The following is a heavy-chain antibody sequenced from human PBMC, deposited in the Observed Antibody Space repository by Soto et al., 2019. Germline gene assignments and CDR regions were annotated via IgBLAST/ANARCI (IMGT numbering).Heavy chain of an antibody. CDR3: ARMRGGYDSSGYIFGWKALNWFDP. D-gene: IGHD3-22*01. CDR1: GGSISSSSYY. CDR2: IYYSGST. J-gene: IGHJ5*02. Sequence: SETLSLTCTVSGGSISSSSYYWGWIRQPPGKGLEWIWSIYYSGSTYYNPSLKSRVTISVDTSKNQFSLKLSSVTAADTAVYYCARMRGGYDSSGYIFGWKALNWFDPWGQGTLVTVSS. V-gene: IGHV4-39*01.